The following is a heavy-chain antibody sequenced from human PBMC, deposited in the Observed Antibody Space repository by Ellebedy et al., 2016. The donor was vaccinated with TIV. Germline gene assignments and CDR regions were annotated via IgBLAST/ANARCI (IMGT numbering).Heavy chain of an antibody. J-gene: IGHJ4*02. V-gene: IGHV3-64D*09. CDR1: GFTFSSHA. CDR2: ISNNGDIT. D-gene: IGHD7-27*01. CDR3: LTGDFDF. Sequence: GESLKISCSASGFTFSSHAMYWVRQAPGKGLEYVSAISNNGDITYYADSVKGRFTISRDNSKNTLYLQMSSLRADDTAVYYCLTGDFDFWGQGTLVTVSS.